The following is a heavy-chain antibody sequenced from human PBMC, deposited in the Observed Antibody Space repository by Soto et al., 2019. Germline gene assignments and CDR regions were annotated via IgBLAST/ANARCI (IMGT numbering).Heavy chain of an antibody. CDR3: AIADVGAVYSSHYGMDV. D-gene: IGHD1-26*01. V-gene: IGHV3-23*01. CDR1: GFTFSRYT. CDR2: ISGSGGST. Sequence: EVQLLESGGGLVQPGGSLRLSCAASGFTFSRYTMSWVRQAPGKGLEWVSAISGSGGSTYYADSVKGRFTISRDKSKNTLYLKLNSLRAEDTAIYYHAIADVGAVYSSHYGMDVWGQGTTVTVS. J-gene: IGHJ6*02.